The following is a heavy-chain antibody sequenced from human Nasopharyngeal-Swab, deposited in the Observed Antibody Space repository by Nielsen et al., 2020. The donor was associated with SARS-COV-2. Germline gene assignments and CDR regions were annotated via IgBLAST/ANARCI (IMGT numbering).Heavy chain of an antibody. V-gene: IGHV4-31*03. CDR1: GGSISSGGYY. CDR3: ARLNGIAAAGTGWFDP. CDR2: IYYSGST. D-gene: IGHD6-13*01. Sequence: SETLSLTCTVSGGSISSGGYYWSWIRQHPGKGLGWIGYIYYSGSTYYNPSLKSRVTISVDTSKNQFSLKLSSVTAADTAVYYCARLNGIAAAGTGWFDPWGQGTLVTVSS. J-gene: IGHJ5*02.